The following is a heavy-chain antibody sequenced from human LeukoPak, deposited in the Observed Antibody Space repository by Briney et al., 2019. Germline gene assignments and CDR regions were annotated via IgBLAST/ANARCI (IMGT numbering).Heavy chain of an antibody. CDR2: MYYDVIRK. Sequence: SLRLSCAASGFTFSVYGMHWVRQAPGKGLRWVAVMYYDVIRKYYAETVKARFTISRDNFTNTLYLQMNSLRPEDTTVYYCATDIPTYYYGARLDPYSYGMDVWGQGTMVTVSS. J-gene: IGHJ6*02. CDR3: ATDIPTYYYGARLDPYSYGMDV. V-gene: IGHV3-33*01. D-gene: IGHD3-10*01. CDR1: GFTFSVYG.